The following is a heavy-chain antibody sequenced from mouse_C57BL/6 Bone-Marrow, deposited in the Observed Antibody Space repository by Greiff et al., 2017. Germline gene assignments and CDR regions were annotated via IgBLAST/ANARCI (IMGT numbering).Heavy chain of an antibody. V-gene: IGHV1-80*01. J-gene: IGHJ1*03. D-gene: IGHD1-1*01. CDR2: IYPGDGDT. CDR3: ARFYYGSSCRYFDV. CDR1: GYAFSSYW. Sequence: QVQLQQPGAELVKPGASVKISCKASGYAFSSYWMPWVKQRPGKGLEWIGQIYPGDGDTNYNGKFKGKATLTAATSSSTAYMQLSSLTSEASAVLFCARFYYGSSCRYFDVWGTGTTVTVSS.